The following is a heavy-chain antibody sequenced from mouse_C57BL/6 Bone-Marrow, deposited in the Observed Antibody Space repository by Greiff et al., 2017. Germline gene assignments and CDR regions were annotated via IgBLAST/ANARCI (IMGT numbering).Heavy chain of an antibody. D-gene: IGHD6-1*01. CDR1: GYTFTSYW. CDR2: IYPGSGST. Sequence: QVQLQQPGAELVKPGASVKMSCKASGYTFTSYWITWVKQRPGQGLEWIGDIYPGSGSTNYNEKFKSKATLTVDTSSSTAYMQLSSLTSEDSAVYYCARWADRLPDWYFDVWGTGTTVTVSS. J-gene: IGHJ1*03. CDR3: ARWADRLPDWYFDV. V-gene: IGHV1-55*01.